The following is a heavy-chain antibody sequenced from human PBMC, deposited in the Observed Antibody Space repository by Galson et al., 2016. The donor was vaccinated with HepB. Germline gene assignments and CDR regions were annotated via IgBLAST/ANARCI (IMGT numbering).Heavy chain of an antibody. D-gene: IGHD3-3*01. Sequence: SVKVSCKASGGSFNNYAMNWLRQAPGQGLEWMGGIIPTLGRTNYAQRFQFRATISADESTKTVYMELRSLRSDDTAVYYCARDRHPSTFYDFWRDTSGWLDPWGQGTLVTVSS. J-gene: IGHJ5*02. CDR2: IIPTLGRT. CDR1: GGSFNNYA. CDR3: ARDRHPSTFYDFWRDTSGWLDP. V-gene: IGHV1-69*10.